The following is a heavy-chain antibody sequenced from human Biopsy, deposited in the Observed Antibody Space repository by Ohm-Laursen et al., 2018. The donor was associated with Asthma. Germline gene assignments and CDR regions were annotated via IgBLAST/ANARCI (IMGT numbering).Heavy chain of an antibody. D-gene: IGHD3-3*02. J-gene: IGHJ1*01. CDR2: IKHDGTEK. Sequence: GSLRLSCAASGFTFGDYWMSWVRQVPGKGLEWVANIKHDGTEKNNVDSLKGRFTISRDSAKNSLYLQMNSLRAEDTAVYYCARTFHFWSPYHAEHYQLWGQGTLVTVSS. V-gene: IGHV3-7*01. CDR3: ARTFHFWSPYHAEHYQL. CDR1: GFTFGDYW.